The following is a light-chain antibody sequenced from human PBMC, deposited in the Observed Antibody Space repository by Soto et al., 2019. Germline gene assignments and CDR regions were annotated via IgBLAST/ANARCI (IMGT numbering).Light chain of an antibody. CDR2: QVS. J-gene: IGLJ2*01. CDR1: SSDIGTYNY. CDR3: SSYSSGSTLVL. Sequence: QSALTQPASVSGSPGQSITISCTGTSSDIGTYNYVSWYQQHPGKVPKVMIFQVSNRPSGVSNRFSGSKSGSTASLTISGLQPEDEADYYCSSYSSGSTLVLFGGGTKVTVL. V-gene: IGLV2-14*01.